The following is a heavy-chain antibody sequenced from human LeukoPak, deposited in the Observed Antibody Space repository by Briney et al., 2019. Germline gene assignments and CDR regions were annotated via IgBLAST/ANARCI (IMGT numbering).Heavy chain of an antibody. J-gene: IGHJ4*02. CDR2: INTGGDT. CDR3: ARLSTNSNGWYHFDN. D-gene: IGHD6-19*01. Sequence: GESLRLSCAASGFTVSSNYMGWVRQGPGKGLEWVSYINTGGDTNHADSVKGRFTISRDNSKNTLYLQMSSLRVEDTAVYFCARLSTNSNGWYHFDNWGQGTLVTVST. V-gene: IGHV3-53*01. CDR1: GFTVSSNY.